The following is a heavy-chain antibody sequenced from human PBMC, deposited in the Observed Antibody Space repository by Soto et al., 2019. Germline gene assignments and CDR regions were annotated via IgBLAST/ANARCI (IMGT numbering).Heavy chain of an antibody. CDR3: ARVEWSEYSSGWYYFDY. Sequence: SVKVSCKASGGTFSSYAISWVRQAPGQGLEWMGWIIPINGTTNYAQKFQGRVTITADASTSTAYMELRSLRSDDTAVYYCARVEWSEYSSGWYYFDYWGQG. CDR2: IIPINGTT. D-gene: IGHD6-19*01. V-gene: IGHV1-69*13. J-gene: IGHJ4*02. CDR1: GGTFSSYA.